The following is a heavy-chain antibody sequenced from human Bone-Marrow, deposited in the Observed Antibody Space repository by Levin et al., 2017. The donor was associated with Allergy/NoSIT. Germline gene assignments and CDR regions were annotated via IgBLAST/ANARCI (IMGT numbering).Heavy chain of an antibody. Sequence: GESLKISCAASGFTFSSYDMHWVRQATGKGLEWVSAIGTAGDTYYPGSVKGRFTISRENAKNSLYLQMNSLRAGDTAVYYCARALSEYGDYGDVITYAFDIWGQGTMVTVSS. CDR2: IGTAGDT. CDR1: GFTFSSYD. D-gene: IGHD4-17*01. CDR3: ARALSEYGDYGDVITYAFDI. V-gene: IGHV3-13*04. J-gene: IGHJ3*02.